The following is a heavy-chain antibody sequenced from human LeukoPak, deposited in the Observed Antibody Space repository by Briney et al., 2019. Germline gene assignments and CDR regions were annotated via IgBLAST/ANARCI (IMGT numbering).Heavy chain of an antibody. CDR3: ARDRTGRYDFWSGYPYYMDV. D-gene: IGHD3-3*01. Sequence: GASVKVSCKASGYTFTGYDMHWVRQAPGQGLEWMGWINPNSGGTNYTQKFQGRVTMTRDTSISTAYMELSRLRSDDTAVYYCARDRTGRYDFWSGYPYYMDVWGKGTTVTVSS. V-gene: IGHV1-2*02. CDR1: GYTFTGYD. CDR2: INPNSGGT. J-gene: IGHJ6*03.